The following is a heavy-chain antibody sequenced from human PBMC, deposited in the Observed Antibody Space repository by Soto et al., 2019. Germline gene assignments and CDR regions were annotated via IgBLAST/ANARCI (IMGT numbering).Heavy chain of an antibody. J-gene: IGHJ6*02. D-gene: IGHD1-26*01. Sequence: AGGSLRLSCAASGFSLDYAMHWVRQAPGKGLEWVSGIYWNSDRIDYADSVKGRFTISRDNAKNSLSLQMNSLRPEDTAVYYCTKDILPGGVDVWGQGTSVTVSS. CDR3: TKDILPGGVDV. V-gene: IGHV3-9*01. CDR1: GFSLDYA. CDR2: IYWNSDRI.